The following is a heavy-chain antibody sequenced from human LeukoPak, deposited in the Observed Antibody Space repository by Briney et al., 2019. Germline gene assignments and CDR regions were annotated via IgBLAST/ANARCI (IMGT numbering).Heavy chain of an antibody. CDR2: ISGSGGSA. CDR3: ANSKVPKYGYFDY. D-gene: IGHD2-2*01. Sequence: PGGSLRLSCAASGFTFSSYAMSWVRQAPGKGLEWVSAISGSGGSAYYADSVKSRFTISRDNSKNTLYLQMNSLRAEDTAVYCCANSKVPKYGYFDYWGQGTLVTVSS. CDR1: GFTFSSYA. V-gene: IGHV3-23*01. J-gene: IGHJ4*02.